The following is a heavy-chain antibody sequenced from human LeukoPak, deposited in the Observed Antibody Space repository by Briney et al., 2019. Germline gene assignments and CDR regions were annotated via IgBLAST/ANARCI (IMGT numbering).Heavy chain of an antibody. CDR2: IKRDGSEE. D-gene: IGHD5-12*01. CDR1: EFTSSSYC. Sequence: GRTLRLSRAASEFTSSSYCMSGGPGAPGRGLEWGAHIKRDGSEEYYVDSVKGRFTISRDNAKISLYLQMNSLRVEDTAVYYCARFAILPTMRAVDYWGQGTPVTVSS. CDR3: ARFAILPTMRAVDY. J-gene: IGHJ4*02. V-gene: IGHV3-7*01.